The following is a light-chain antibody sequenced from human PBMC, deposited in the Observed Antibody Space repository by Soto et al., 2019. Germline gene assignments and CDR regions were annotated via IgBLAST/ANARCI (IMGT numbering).Light chain of an antibody. J-gene: IGKJ4*01. CDR2: AAS. CDR1: QTLNNY. Sequence: DIQMTQSPSSLAASVGDRITITCRASQTLNNYLTWFQQKPGKAPKVLIYAASTLQSGVPSRFSGSGSGAEFTLTISSLQPEDFATYYCQQSFSPLLTFGGGTKVDIK. V-gene: IGKV1-39*01. CDR3: QQSFSPLLT.